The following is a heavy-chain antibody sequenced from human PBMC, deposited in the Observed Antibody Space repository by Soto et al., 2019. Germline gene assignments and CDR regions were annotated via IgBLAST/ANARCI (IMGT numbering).Heavy chain of an antibody. CDR3: ARRTPLTSGPFDY. J-gene: IGHJ4*02. V-gene: IGHV3-11*01. CDR2: ISSGTGAT. D-gene: IGHD6-19*01. Sequence: QVHLVESGGGLVKPGGSLRLSCAASGFTFSDHYMSWIRQAPGKGLEWISYISSGTGATYYAESVKGRFTISRDNAKNSLYLQMNSLRPEDTAVYYCARRTPLTSGPFDYWAQGILVTVSS. CDR1: GFTFSDHY.